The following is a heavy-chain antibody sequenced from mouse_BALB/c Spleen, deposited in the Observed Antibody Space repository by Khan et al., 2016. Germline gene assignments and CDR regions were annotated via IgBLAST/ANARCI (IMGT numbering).Heavy chain of an antibody. J-gene: IGHJ3*01. Sequence: EVKLEVSGGGLVQPGGSMKLSCVASGFTFSNYWMNWVRQSPEKGLEWVAEIRLKSNNYATHYAESVIGRFTISRDDSKSSVYLQMNNLRAEDTGIYYGTSGGRTASYWGQGTLVTVSA. CDR3: TSGGRTASY. V-gene: IGHV6-6*02. CDR1: GFTFSNYW. CDR2: IRLKSNNYAT.